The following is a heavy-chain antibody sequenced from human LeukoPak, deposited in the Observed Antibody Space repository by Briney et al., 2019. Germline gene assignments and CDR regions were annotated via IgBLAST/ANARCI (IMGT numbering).Heavy chain of an antibody. V-gene: IGHV3-30*18. CDR1: GFTFSSYG. CDR3: AKAINPYSSGWEYLDY. D-gene: IGHD6-19*01. Sequence: GRSLRLSCAASGFTFSSYGMHWVRQAPGKGLEWVAVISYDGSNKYYADSVKGRFTISRDNSKNTLYLQMNSLRAEDTAVYYCAKAINPYSSGWEYLDYWGQGTLVTVSS. CDR2: ISYDGSNK. J-gene: IGHJ4*02.